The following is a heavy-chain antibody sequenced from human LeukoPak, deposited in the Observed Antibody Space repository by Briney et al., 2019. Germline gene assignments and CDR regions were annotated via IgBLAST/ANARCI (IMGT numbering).Heavy chain of an antibody. J-gene: IGHJ4*02. CDR2: IIPIFGTA. Sequence: SVKVSCKASGGTFSSYAISWVRQAPGQGLEWMGGIIPIFGTANYAQKFQGRVTITADESTSTAYMELSSLRSEDTAVYYCARRVTIFASGGYYFDYWGQGTLVTVSS. CDR1: GGTFSSYA. V-gene: IGHV1-69*01. D-gene: IGHD3-9*01. CDR3: ARRVTIFASGGYYFDY.